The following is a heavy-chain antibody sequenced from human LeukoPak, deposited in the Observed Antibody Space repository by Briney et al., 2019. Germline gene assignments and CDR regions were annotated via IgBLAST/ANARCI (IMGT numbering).Heavy chain of an antibody. CDR1: GYTFTGYY. CDR2: INPNSGGT. V-gene: IGHV1-2*02. D-gene: IGHD2-2*01. J-gene: IGHJ5*02. CDR3: ARDVGPLGLVVVVPARPNDWFDP. Sequence: ASVKVSCKASGYTFTGYYMHWVRQAPGQGLEWMGWINPNSGGTKYAQKFQGRVTMTRDTSISTAYMELSRLRSDDTAVYYCARDVGPLGLVVVVPARPNDWFDPWGQGTLVTVSS.